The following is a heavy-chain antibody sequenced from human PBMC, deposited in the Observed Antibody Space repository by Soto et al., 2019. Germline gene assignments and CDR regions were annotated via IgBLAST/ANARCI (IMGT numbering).Heavy chain of an antibody. CDR3: AKETRSRAVTATRVNGMDV. CDR2: ISHDGSNQ. V-gene: IGHV3-30*18. Sequence: QVQLVESGGGVVQPGRSLRLSCAPSGFSFSDFGMHWVRQAPGKGLEWVAAISHDGSNQYYGDSVKGRFSISRDHSNNKLYLTMNNLKVEDSAIYVCAKETRSRAVTATRVNGMDVWGQGTTVTVSS. CDR1: GFSFSDFG. J-gene: IGHJ6*02. D-gene: IGHD2-21*02.